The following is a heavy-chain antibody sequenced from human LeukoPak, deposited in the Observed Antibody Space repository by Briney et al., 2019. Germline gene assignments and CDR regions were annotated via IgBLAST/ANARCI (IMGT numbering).Heavy chain of an antibody. D-gene: IGHD4/OR15-4a*01. CDR3: ARRHGYGVDY. V-gene: IGHV1-18*04. J-gene: IGHJ4*02. CDR2: IGAYNTNT. Sequence: ASVKVSCKASGYTFTNYIITWVRQAPGQGLEWMGWIGAYNTNTNYAQKLQGRVTMTTDTSTSTAYMELRSLRSDDTAVYYCARRHGYGVDYWGQGTLVTVSS. CDR1: GYTFTNYI.